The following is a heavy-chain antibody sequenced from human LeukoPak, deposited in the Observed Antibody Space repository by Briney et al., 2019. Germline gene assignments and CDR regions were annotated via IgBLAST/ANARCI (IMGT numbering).Heavy chain of an antibody. Sequence: GGSLRLSCAASGFTFSSYGMHWVRQAPGKGLEWVAVIWYDGSNKYYADSVKGRFTISRDNSKNTLYLQMNSLRAEDTAVYYCARDLWDYYGSGSYRDFNWFDPWGQGTLVTVSS. D-gene: IGHD3-10*01. J-gene: IGHJ5*02. V-gene: IGHV3-33*01. CDR3: ARDLWDYYGSGSYRDFNWFDP. CDR2: IWYDGSNK. CDR1: GFTFSSYG.